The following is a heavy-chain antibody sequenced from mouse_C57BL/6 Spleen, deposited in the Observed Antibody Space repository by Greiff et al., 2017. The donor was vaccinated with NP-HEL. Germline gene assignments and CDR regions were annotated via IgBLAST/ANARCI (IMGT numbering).Heavy chain of an antibody. CDR2: IDPETGGT. D-gene: IGHD4-1*01. CDR1: GYTFTDYE. V-gene: IGHV1-15*01. Sequence: QVQLQQSGAELVRPGASVTLSCKASGYTFTDYEMHWVKQTPVHGLEWIGAIDPETGGTAYNQKFKGKAILTADKSSSTAYMELRSLTSEDSAVYYCTSLGRDYAMDYWGQGTSVTVSS. CDR3: TSLGRDYAMDY. J-gene: IGHJ4*01.